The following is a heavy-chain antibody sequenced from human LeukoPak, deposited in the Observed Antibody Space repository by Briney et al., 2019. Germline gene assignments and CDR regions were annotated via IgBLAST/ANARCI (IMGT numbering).Heavy chain of an antibody. Sequence: GRSLRLSCAGSGFTFSNYGMHWVRQAPGKGPEWVAVISYDGTNKYYADSVKGRFTISRDNSKNTVYLQMNSLRAEDTAVYYCAKGTYYDFWSAYSVFDYWGQGTLVTVSS. CDR2: ISYDGTNK. J-gene: IGHJ4*02. CDR1: GFTFSNYG. CDR3: AKGTYYDFWSAYSVFDY. D-gene: IGHD3-3*01. V-gene: IGHV3-30*18.